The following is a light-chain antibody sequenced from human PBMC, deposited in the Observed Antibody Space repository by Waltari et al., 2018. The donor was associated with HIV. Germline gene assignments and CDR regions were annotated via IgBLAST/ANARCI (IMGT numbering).Light chain of an antibody. J-gene: IGLJ2*01. V-gene: IGLV1-47*01. CDR3: AAWDDSLRGHVV. Sequence: QSVLTQPPSASATPGQRVTISCSGTRSKSGSNFVFWYQQFPGMAPKLLMFKNNKQFSGVPGRFSGSKSGTSASLAISGLRSEDDAVYYCAAWDDSLRGHVVFGGGTNLTV. CDR1: RSKSGSNF. CDR2: KNN.